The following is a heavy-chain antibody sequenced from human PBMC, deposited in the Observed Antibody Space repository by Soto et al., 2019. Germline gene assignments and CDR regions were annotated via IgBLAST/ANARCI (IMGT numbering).Heavy chain of an antibody. CDR2: TYFRSKWYN. Sequence: SQTLSLTCAISGDSVSSNTASWNWIRQSPSRGLGWLGRTYFRSKWYNDYAVSVKSRIIINPDTSNNQLSLQLNSVTPEDTAVYFCAKGDNLGPKTGYAFDPWGQGIMVTVSS. D-gene: IGHD5-12*01. V-gene: IGHV6-1*01. J-gene: IGHJ5*02. CDR3: AKGDNLGPKTGYAFDP. CDR1: GDSVSSNTAS.